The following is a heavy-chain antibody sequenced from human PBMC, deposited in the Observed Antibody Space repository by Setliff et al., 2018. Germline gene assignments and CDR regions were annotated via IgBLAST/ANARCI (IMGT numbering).Heavy chain of an antibody. D-gene: IGHD2-15*01. CDR1: GYTFSSYG. J-gene: IGHJ4*02. Sequence: ASVKVSCKTSGYTFSSYGYSWVRQAPGQGLEWMGWISPYNGNTKFVQKFQGRVAMTTDTSTSTAFMELRSLRPDDTAFYYCGRVDAELILGNYIDYWGQGTLVTVSS. CDR2: ISPYNGNT. V-gene: IGHV1-18*01. CDR3: GRVDAELILGNYIDY.